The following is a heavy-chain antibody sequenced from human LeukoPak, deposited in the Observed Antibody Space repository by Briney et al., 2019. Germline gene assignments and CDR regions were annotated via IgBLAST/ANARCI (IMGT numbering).Heavy chain of an antibody. Sequence: GGSLRLSCAASGFTFSSYWMSWVRQAPGKGLEWVANINQDGSEEYYVDSVKGRFTISRDNAKNSLFLQMNSVGPEDTALYFCARSAVSGTYRSNYCYFYIDVWGKGTAVTVSS. CDR2: INQDGSEE. CDR3: ARSAVSGTYRSNYCYFYIDV. CDR1: GFTFSSYW. J-gene: IGHJ6*03. V-gene: IGHV3-7*01. D-gene: IGHD1-26*01.